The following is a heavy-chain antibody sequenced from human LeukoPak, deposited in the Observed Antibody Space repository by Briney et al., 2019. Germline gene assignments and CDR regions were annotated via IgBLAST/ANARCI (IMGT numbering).Heavy chain of an antibody. D-gene: IGHD2-15*01. CDR2: IYTSGST. V-gene: IGHV4-4*07. CDR1: GGSISSYY. Sequence: SETLSLTCTVSGGSISSYYWSWIRQPAGKGLEWIGRIYTSGSTNYNPSLKSRVTMSVDTSKNQFSLKLSSVTAADTAVYYCARDGQTYSHNYYYYMDVWGKGTTVTISS. J-gene: IGHJ6*03. CDR3: ARDGQTYSHNYYYYMDV.